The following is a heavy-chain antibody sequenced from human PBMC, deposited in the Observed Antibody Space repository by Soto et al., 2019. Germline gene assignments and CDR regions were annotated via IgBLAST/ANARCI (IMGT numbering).Heavy chain of an antibody. CDR1: GFTFSSYW. V-gene: IGHV3-7*01. CDR2: IKQDGSEK. J-gene: IGHJ4*02. CDR3: ASLEYSSSWRFDY. D-gene: IGHD6-13*01. Sequence: EVQLVESGGGLVQPGGSLRLSCAASGFTFSSYWMSWVRQAPGKGLEWVANIKQDGSEKYYVDSVKGRFTISRDNAKNSLYLQMNSLRAEDTAVYYCASLEYSSSWRFDYWGQGTLVTVSS.